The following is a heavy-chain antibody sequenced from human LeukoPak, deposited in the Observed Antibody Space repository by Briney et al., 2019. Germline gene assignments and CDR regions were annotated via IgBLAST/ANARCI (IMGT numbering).Heavy chain of an antibody. J-gene: IGHJ4*02. CDR1: GGSISTYY. CDR2: IYTSEST. Sequence: SETLSLTCTVSGGSISTYYWGWIRQPPGKGLEWIGYIYTSESTNYNPSLKSRVTISVDTSKNQFSLMLSSVTAADTAFYYCARRRTTGTTGYFDYWGRGILVTVSS. V-gene: IGHV4-4*09. D-gene: IGHD1-1*01. CDR3: ARRRTTGTTGYFDY.